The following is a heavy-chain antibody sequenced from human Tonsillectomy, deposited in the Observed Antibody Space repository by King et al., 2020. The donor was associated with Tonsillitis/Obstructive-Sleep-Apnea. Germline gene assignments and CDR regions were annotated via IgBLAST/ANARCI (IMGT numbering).Heavy chain of an antibody. D-gene: IGHD2-15*01. J-gene: IGHJ4*02. CDR3: ARNEVVPWGGYFDY. CDR1: GGSISSYY. CDR2: MYHSGST. Sequence: QLQESGPGLVKPSETLSLTCTVSGGSISSYYWSWIRQPPGKGLEWIGYMYHSGSTNYNPSLKSRVTISVDTSKNQFYLKLSSVTAADTAVYYCARNEVVPWGGYFDYWGQGTLVTVSS. V-gene: IGHV4-59*01.